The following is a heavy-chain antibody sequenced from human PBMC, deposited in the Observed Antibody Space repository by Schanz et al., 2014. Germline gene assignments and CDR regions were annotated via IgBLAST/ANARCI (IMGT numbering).Heavy chain of an antibody. Sequence: QVQLVESGGGVVQPGRSLRLSCAASGITLSGYGLHWVRQAPGKGLEWVGFISFDGRNTGYAHSVKGRFTISRDNSKNTVNLQMNSLRAEDTAVYYCAKDKEELAADGSFFDYWRQGTLVTVSS. CDR3: AKDKEELAADGSFFDY. CDR1: GITLSGYG. CDR2: ISFDGRNT. J-gene: IGHJ4*02. V-gene: IGHV3-30*18. D-gene: IGHD6-13*01.